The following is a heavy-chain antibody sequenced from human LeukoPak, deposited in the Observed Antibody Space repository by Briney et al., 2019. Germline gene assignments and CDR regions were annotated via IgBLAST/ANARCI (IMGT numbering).Heavy chain of an antibody. D-gene: IGHD3-3*01. V-gene: IGHV3-74*01. Sequence: GGPLRLSCAASGFTFSSYWMHWVRQAPGKGLVWVSRINSDGSSTSYADSVKGRFTISRDNAKNTLYLQMNSLRAEDTAVYYCARGGSRYYDLGMVWGQGTTVTVSS. J-gene: IGHJ6*02. CDR1: GFTFSSYW. CDR3: ARGGSRYYDLGMV. CDR2: INSDGSST.